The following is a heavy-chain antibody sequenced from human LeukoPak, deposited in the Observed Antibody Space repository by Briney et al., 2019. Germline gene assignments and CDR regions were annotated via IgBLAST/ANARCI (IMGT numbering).Heavy chain of an antibody. D-gene: IGHD3-22*01. CDR1: GXSISRYY. V-gene: IGHV4-59*08. J-gene: IGHJ4*02. CDR3: ARHDSSGYKY. Sequence: SETLSLTCTVSGXSISRYYWSWIRQPPGKGLEWIGYIYYSGSTNYNPSLKSRVTISVDTSKNQFSLKVTSVTAADTAIYYCARHDSSGYKYWGQGTLVTVSS. CDR2: IYYSGST.